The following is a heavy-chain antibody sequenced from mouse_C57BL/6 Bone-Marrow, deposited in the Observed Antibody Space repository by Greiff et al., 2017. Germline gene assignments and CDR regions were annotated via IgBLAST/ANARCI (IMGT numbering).Heavy chain of an antibody. CDR3: ARWLTGTFDY. Sequence: EVQLQQSGPVLVKPGASVKMSCKASGYTFTDYYMNWVKQSHGKSLEWIGVINPYNGGTSYKQKFKGKATLTVDKSSSTAYMELNSLTSEYSAVYYCARWLTGTFDYWGQGTTLTVSS. V-gene: IGHV1-19*01. CDR1: GYTFTDYY. J-gene: IGHJ2*01. D-gene: IGHD4-1*01. CDR2: INPYNGGT.